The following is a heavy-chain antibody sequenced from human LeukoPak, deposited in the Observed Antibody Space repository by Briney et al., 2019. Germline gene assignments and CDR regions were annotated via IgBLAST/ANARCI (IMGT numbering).Heavy chain of an antibody. J-gene: IGHJ6*02. V-gene: IGHV3-21*01. CDR3: ARAYCSSTSCYTGFVYYSYYGMDV. CDR1: GFTFSSYS. D-gene: IGHD2-2*02. Sequence: GGSLRLSCAASGFTFSSYSMNAVRQAPGKGLEWVSSISISSSYIYYADSVKGGFTISRDNAKNSLYLQMNSLRAEDTAVYYCARAYCSSTSCYTGFVYYSYYGMDVWGQGTTVTVSS. CDR2: ISISSSYI.